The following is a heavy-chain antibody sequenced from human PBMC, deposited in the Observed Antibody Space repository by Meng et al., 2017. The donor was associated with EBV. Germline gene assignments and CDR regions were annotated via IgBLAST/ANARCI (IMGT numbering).Heavy chain of an antibody. V-gene: IGHV3-15*01. CDR1: GFTFSNAW. D-gene: IGHD1-26*01. CDR2: IKSKTDGGAT. Sequence: VAVVESGGGLVKPGGSLRLSCAASGFTFSNAWMSWVRQAPGKGLEWVGRIKSKTDGGATDYAAPVKGRFTISRDDSKNTLYLQMNSLKTEDTAVYYCTTDEGAIQEDYWGQGTLVTVSS. J-gene: IGHJ4*02. CDR3: TTDEGAIQEDY.